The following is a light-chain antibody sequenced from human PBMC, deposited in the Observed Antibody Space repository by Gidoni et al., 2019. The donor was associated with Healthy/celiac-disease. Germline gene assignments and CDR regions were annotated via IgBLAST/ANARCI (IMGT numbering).Light chain of an antibody. J-gene: IGKJ2*01. Sequence: IQMTHSPSSLSASVGDRVTITCQASQDISNYFNWYQQKPGKAPKLLIYDASNLETGVPSRFSGSGSGTDFTFTISSLQPEDIATYYCQQYDNLPYTFGQGTKLEIK. CDR1: QDISNY. CDR3: QQYDNLPYT. CDR2: DAS. V-gene: IGKV1-33*01.